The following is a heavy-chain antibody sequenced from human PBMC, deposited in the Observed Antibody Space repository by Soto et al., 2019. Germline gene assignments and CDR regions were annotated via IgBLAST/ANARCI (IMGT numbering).Heavy chain of an antibody. CDR1: GFTFRSYV. CDR3: ARWGTTGGLDV. CDR2: TSYDGSNK. D-gene: IGHD3-16*01. J-gene: IGHJ1*01. Sequence: QVQLVESGGGVVQPGTSRRLSCVGSGFTFRSYVIHWVRQAPGKGLEWVALTSYDGSNKDYGDSVKGRFTISRDNSRNTVDLHMDSLRREETALYYCARWGTTGGLDVWGQGTLVSVSS. V-gene: IGHV3-33*05.